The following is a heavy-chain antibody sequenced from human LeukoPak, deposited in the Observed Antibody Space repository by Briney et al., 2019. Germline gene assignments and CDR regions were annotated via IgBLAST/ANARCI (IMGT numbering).Heavy chain of an antibody. Sequence: GGSLRLSCAASGFIFSNYEINWVRQAPGKGLEWVSYISSSGSTISHADSVKGRFTISRDNAKNSLYLQMNSLRAEDTAVYYCAREYFYNSSGYRALRYWGQGTLVTVSS. CDR3: AREYFYNSSGYRALRY. V-gene: IGHV3-48*03. CDR1: GFIFSNYE. D-gene: IGHD3-22*01. CDR2: ISSSGSTI. J-gene: IGHJ4*02.